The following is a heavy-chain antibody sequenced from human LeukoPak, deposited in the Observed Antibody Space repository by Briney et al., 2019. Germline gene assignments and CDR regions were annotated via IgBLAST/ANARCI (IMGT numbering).Heavy chain of an antibody. J-gene: IGHJ4*02. CDR3: ARDGGSGTPLTYFDY. CDR1: GFTVSSNY. Sequence: GGSLRLSCAASGFTVSSNYMSWVRQAPGKGLEWVSTIYSGGSTYYADPVKGRFTISRDNSKNTLYLQMNSLRAEDSAVYYCARDGGSGTPLTYFDYWGQGTLVTVSS. CDR2: IYSGGST. V-gene: IGHV3-66*01. D-gene: IGHD3-10*01.